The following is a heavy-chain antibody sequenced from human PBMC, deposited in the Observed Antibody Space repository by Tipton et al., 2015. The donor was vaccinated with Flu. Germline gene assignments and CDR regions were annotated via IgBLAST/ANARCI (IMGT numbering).Heavy chain of an antibody. V-gene: IGHV4-39*07. Sequence: TLSLTCTVSGGSISSSSCYWGWIRQPPGKGLEWIGTIYYSGSTYYNPSLKSRVTMSVDTSKNQFSLKLSSVTAADTAVYYCARDGGVGSGWSYSGGNYYYGMDVWGQGTTVIVSS. D-gene: IGHD6-19*01. J-gene: IGHJ6*02. CDR3: ARDGGVGSGWSYSGGNYYYGMDV. CDR1: GGSISSSSCY. CDR2: IYYSGST.